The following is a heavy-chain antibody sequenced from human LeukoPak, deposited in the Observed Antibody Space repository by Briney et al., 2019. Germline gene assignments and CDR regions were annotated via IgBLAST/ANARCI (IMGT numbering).Heavy chain of an antibody. J-gene: IGHJ5*02. CDR2: INPNSGGT. Sequence: ASVKVSCKASGYTFTGYYMHWVRQAPGQGLEWMGWINPNSGGTNYAQKFQGRVTMTRDTSISTAYMELSRLRSDDTAVYYCARDSLPGELSLYGNWFDPWGQGTLVTVSS. V-gene: IGHV1-2*02. CDR3: ARDSLPGELSLYGNWFDP. CDR1: GYTFTGYY. D-gene: IGHD3-16*02.